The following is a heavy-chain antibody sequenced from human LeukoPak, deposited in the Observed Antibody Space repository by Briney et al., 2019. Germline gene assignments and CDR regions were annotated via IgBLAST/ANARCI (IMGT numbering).Heavy chain of an antibody. CDR1: GFTFSSYS. CDR3: ARDGGDIVVVVAASNDAFDI. D-gene: IGHD2-15*01. Sequence: GGSLRLSCAASGFTFSSYSMNWVRQAPGKGLEWVSSISSSSSYIYYADSVKGRFTISRDNAKNSLYRQMNSLRAEDTAVYYCARDGGDIVVVVAASNDAFDIWGQGTMVTVSS. J-gene: IGHJ3*02. CDR2: ISSSSSYI. V-gene: IGHV3-21*01.